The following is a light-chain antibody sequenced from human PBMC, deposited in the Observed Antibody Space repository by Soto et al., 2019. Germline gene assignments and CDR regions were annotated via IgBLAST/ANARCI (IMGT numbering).Light chain of an antibody. V-gene: IGKV3-20*01. CDR2: GAS. CDR1: QSVSSSY. Sequence: EIVLTQSPGTLSLSPGERATLSCGASQSVSSSYLAWYQQKPGQTPRLLIYGASGRATGIPDRFSGSGSGTDFTLTISRLEPEDFAVYYCKQYGSSPPVTFGQGTRLEIK. CDR3: KQYGSSPPVT. J-gene: IGKJ5*01.